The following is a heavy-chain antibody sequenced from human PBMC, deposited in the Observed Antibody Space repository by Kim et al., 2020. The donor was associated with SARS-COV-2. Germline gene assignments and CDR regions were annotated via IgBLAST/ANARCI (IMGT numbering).Heavy chain of an antibody. J-gene: IGHJ5*02. Sequence: SETLSLTCTVSGGSISSSSYYWGWIRQPPGKGLEWIGSIYYSGSTYYNPSLKSRVTISVDTSKNQFSLKLSSVTAADTAVYYCARRGPIYGDYVIDPWGQGTLVTVSS. CDR1: GGSISSSSYY. V-gene: IGHV4-39*01. CDR3: ARRGPIYGDYVIDP. CDR2: IYYSGST. D-gene: IGHD4-17*01.